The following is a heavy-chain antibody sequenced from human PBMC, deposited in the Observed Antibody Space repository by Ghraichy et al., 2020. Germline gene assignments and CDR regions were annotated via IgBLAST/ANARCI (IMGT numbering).Heavy chain of an antibody. CDR1: GDSISSTSHY. CDR3: ARSIAISDIIDY. D-gene: IGHD6-13*01. V-gene: IGHV4-39*01. CDR2: IYFSGST. Sequence: SETLSLTCTVSGDSISSTSHYWGWIRQPPGKGLEWIGSIYFSGSTYYSPSLKSRVSISADTSKNQVSLKLSSVTAADTAVDYCARSIAISDIIDYWGQGTLVTVSS. J-gene: IGHJ4*02.